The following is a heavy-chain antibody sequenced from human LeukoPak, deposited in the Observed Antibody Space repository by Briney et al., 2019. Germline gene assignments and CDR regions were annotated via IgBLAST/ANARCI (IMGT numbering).Heavy chain of an antibody. CDR2: INPNSGST. J-gene: IGHJ5*02. CDR1: GYTFTGYY. V-gene: IGHV1-2*04. Sequence: ASVKVSCKASGYTFTGYYMHWVRQAPGQGLEWMGWINPNSGSTNYAQKFQGWVTMTRDTSISTAYMELSRLRSDDTAVYYCARESRANNWNDEWYWFDPWGQGTLVTVSS. D-gene: IGHD1-1*01. CDR3: ARESRANNWNDEWYWFDP.